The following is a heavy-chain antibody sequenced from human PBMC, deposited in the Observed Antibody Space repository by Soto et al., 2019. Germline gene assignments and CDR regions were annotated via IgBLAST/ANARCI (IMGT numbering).Heavy chain of an antibody. Sequence: EASVKVSCKAPGYSFTDYHIHWVRQAPGQGLEWLGRINPKSGGTSTAQKFQGWVTMTTDTSISTASMELTRLTSDDTAIYYCARGDSTDCSNGVCSFFYNHDMDVWGQGTTVTVSS. J-gene: IGHJ6*02. V-gene: IGHV1-2*04. CDR2: INPKSGGT. CDR3: ARGDSTDCSNGVCSFFYNHDMDV. D-gene: IGHD2-8*01. CDR1: GYSFTDYH.